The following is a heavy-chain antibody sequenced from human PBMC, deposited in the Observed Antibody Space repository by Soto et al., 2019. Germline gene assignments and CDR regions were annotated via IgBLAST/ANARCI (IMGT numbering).Heavy chain of an antibody. J-gene: IGHJ6*02. D-gene: IGHD6-13*01. CDR2: ISYDGSNK. Sequence: GGSLRLSCAASGFTFSSYAMHWVRQAPGKGLEWVAVISYDGSNKYYADSVKGRFTISRDNSKNTLYLQMNSLRAEDTAVYYCARDWYSSSWPTYYYYHGMDVWGQGTTVTVSS. V-gene: IGHV3-30-3*01. CDR3: ARDWYSSSWPTYYYYHGMDV. CDR1: GFTFSSYA.